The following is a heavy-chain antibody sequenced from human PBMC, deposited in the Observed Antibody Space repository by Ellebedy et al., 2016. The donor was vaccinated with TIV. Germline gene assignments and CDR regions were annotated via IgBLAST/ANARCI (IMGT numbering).Heavy chain of an antibody. CDR3: ARGAMALS. V-gene: IGHV1-18*01. CDR1: GYSFTSHG. CDR2: VTAYNRDT. J-gene: IGHJ5*02. Sequence: AASVKVSCKASGYSFTSHGITWVRQAPGQGLQWMGWVTAYNRDTYYAQNLQGRVTFTTDTSSSTAYLERRSLTSNDTGVYYCARGAMALSWGQGTLVTVSS. D-gene: IGHD5-24*01.